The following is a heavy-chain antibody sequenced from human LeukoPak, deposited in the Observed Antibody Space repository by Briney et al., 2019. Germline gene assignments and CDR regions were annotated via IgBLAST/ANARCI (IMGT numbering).Heavy chain of an antibody. CDR1: GFTFSYHW. V-gene: IGHV3-7*01. CDR3: ARGGGYYYFDY. CDR2: IKNDGTVK. J-gene: IGHJ4*02. D-gene: IGHD3-22*01. Sequence: GGSLRLSCAASGFTFSYHWMTWVRQAPGKGLEWVANIKNDGTVKNYVDSVKGRFTISRDNAKNSLYLQMNSLRAEDTAVYYCARGGGYYYFDYWGQGTLVSVSS.